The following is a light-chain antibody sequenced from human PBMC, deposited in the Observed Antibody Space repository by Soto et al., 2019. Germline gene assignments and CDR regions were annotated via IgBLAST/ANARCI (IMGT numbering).Light chain of an antibody. Sequence: DIVLTQSPGTLSLSPGERATLSCRASQTVSSRFFAWYQQKPGQAPRLLIDGALSRATGIPDRFSGSGSGTDFTLTISRLEPEDFALYYCQKYATSPLTFGGGTKVEIK. CDR3: QKYATSPLT. CDR1: QTVSSRF. CDR2: GAL. J-gene: IGKJ4*01. V-gene: IGKV3-20*01.